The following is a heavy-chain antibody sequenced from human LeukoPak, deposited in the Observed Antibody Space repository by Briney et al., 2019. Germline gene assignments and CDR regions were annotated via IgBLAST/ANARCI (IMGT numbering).Heavy chain of an antibody. CDR3: ARGLRYYDSSGYYSFDF. CDR2: MNPNSGNR. J-gene: IGHJ4*02. D-gene: IGHD3-22*01. V-gene: IGHV1-8*01. Sequence: ASVKVSCKASGYTFTSYDINWVRQATGQGLEWMGWMNPNSGNRGYAQKFQGRVTMTRNTAISAAYMELSSLRSEDTAVYYCARGLRYYDSSGYYSFDFWGQGTLVTVSS. CDR1: GYTFTSYD.